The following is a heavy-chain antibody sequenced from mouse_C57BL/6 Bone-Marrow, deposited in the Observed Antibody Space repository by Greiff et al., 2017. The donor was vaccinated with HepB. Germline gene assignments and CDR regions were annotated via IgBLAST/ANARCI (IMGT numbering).Heavy chain of an antibody. CDR3: AREGAYFYYFDS. CDR1: GFTFTDYY. CDR2: IRNKANGYTT. V-gene: IGHV7-3*01. J-gene: IGHJ2*01. Sequence: EVKLVESGGGLVQPGGSLSLSCAASGFTFTDYYMSWVRQPPGKALEWLGFIRNKANGYTTEYSASVKGRFTISRDNSQSILYLQMNALRADDSATYYCAREGAYFYYFDSWGQGTTLTVSS.